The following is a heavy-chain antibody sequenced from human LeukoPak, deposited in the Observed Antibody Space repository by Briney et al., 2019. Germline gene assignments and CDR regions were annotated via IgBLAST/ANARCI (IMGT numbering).Heavy chain of an antibody. CDR3: ARDCTNGVCYLFDY. Sequence: PGGSLRLSCAASGFTVSSNYMSWVRQAPGKGLEWVSGINWNGGSTGYEDSVKGRFTISRDNAKNSLYLQMNSLRAEDTALYYCARDCTNGVCYLFDYWGQGTLVTVSS. J-gene: IGHJ4*02. CDR1: GFTVSSNY. CDR2: INWNGGST. V-gene: IGHV3-20*04. D-gene: IGHD2-8*01.